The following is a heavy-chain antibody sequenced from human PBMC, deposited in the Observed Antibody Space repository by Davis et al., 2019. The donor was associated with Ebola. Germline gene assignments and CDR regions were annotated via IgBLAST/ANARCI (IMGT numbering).Heavy chain of an antibody. CDR2: IRSKANSYAT. Sequence: GGSLRLSCAASGFTFSGSAMHWVRQASGKGLEWVGRIRSKANSYATAYAASLKGRFTISRDDSKNTAYLQMNSLKTEDTAVYYCTSLNYGDYQVWYYYGMDVWGQGTTVTVSS. V-gene: IGHV3-73*01. CDR3: TSLNYGDYQVWYYYGMDV. J-gene: IGHJ6*02. D-gene: IGHD4-17*01. CDR1: GFTFSGSA.